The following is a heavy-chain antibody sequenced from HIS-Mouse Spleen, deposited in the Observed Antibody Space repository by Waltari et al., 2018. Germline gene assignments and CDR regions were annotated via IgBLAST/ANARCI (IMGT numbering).Heavy chain of an antibody. CDR1: GFTFSSYA. J-gene: IGHJ4*02. CDR3: ASNHIAALDY. Sequence: QVQLVESGGGVVQPGRSRRLYGAASGFTFSSYAMHWFRQAPGKGLEWVAVIAYDGSNKYYADSVKGRFTISRDNSKNTLYLQMNSLRAEETAVYYCASNHIAALDYWGQGTLVTVSS. D-gene: IGHD6-6*01. V-gene: IGHV3-30-3*01. CDR2: IAYDGSNK.